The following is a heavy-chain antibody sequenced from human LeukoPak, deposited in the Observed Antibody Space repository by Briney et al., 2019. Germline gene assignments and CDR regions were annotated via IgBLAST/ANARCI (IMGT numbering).Heavy chain of an antibody. CDR2: FDPEDGET. CDR1: GYTLTELS. V-gene: IGHV1-24*01. CDR3: ARGPLAAAVDY. Sequence: GXSVKVSCKVSGYTLTELSMHWVRQAPGKGREWMGGFDPEDGETIYAQKFQGRVTMTEDTSTDTAYMELSRLRSDDTAVYYCARGPLAAAVDYWGKGTTVTISS. J-gene: IGHJ6*04. D-gene: IGHD6-13*01.